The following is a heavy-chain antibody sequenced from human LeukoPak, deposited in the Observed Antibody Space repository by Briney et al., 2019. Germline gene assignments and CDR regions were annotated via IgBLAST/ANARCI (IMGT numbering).Heavy chain of an antibody. CDR2: IYPGDSDT. Sequence: PGESLKISCKGSGYSFTSYWIGWVRPMPGKGLEWMGIIYPGDSDTRYSPSFQGQVTISADKSISTAYLQWSSLKASDTAMYYCARLYYYDSSGYYPYYFDYWGQGTLVTVSS. D-gene: IGHD3-22*01. V-gene: IGHV5-51*01. CDR1: GYSFTSYW. J-gene: IGHJ4*02. CDR3: ARLYYYDSSGYYPYYFDY.